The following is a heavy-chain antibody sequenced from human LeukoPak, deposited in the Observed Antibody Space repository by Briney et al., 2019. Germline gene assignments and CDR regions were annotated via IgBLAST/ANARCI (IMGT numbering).Heavy chain of an antibody. V-gene: IGHV1-46*01. Sequence: GASVKVSCKASGYTFTSYYMHWVRQAPGQGLEWMGIINPSGGSTSYAQKFQGRVTMTRDTSTSTVYMELGSLRSEDTAVYYCAREGREAIVDYWGQGTLVTVSS. CDR1: GYTFTSYY. CDR2: INPSGGST. CDR3: AREGREAIVDY. D-gene: IGHD2-15*01. J-gene: IGHJ4*02.